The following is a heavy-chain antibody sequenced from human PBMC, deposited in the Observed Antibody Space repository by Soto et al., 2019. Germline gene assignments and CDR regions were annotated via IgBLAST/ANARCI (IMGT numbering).Heavy chain of an antibody. Sequence: QVQLVQSGAEVKMPGSSVKVSCTASGGTFDTYALSWVRQAPGQGLEWLGGIIPIFTKPTYARKFQGRITITGDESTTTGYLELSSLTSDDTGVYYCAGTGGIVVVGDFYYGIDVWGQGTTVIVSS. CDR1: GGTFDTYA. D-gene: IGHD2-2*01. J-gene: IGHJ6*01. V-gene: IGHV1-69*01. CDR3: AGTGGIVVVGDFYYGIDV. CDR2: IIPIFTKP.